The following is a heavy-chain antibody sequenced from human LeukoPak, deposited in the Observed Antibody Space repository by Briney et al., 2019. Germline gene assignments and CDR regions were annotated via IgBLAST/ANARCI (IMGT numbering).Heavy chain of an antibody. Sequence: ASVKVSCKASGGTFRSYAISWVRQAPGQGLEWMGRIIPILGIANYAQKFQGRVTITADKSTSTAYMELSSLRSEDTAVYYCARDHMRQWLPYYFDYWGQGTLVTVSS. J-gene: IGHJ4*02. D-gene: IGHD6-19*01. CDR1: GGTFRSYA. V-gene: IGHV1-69*04. CDR2: IIPILGIA. CDR3: ARDHMRQWLPYYFDY.